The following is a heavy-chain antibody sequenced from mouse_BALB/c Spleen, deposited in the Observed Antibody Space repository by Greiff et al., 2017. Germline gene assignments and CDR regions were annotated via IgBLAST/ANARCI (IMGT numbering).Heavy chain of an antibody. J-gene: IGHJ4*01. CDR3: ARQMGYDGFYYAMDY. D-gene: IGHD2-14*01. CDR2: ISSGGSYT. V-gene: IGHV5-6*01. CDR1: GFTFSSYG. Sequence: EVMLVESGGDLVKPGGSLKLSCAASGFTFSSYGMSWVRQTPDKRLEWVATISSGGSYTYYPDSVKGRFTISRDNAKNTLYLQMSSLKSEDTAMYYCARQMGYDGFYYAMDYWGQGTSVTVSS.